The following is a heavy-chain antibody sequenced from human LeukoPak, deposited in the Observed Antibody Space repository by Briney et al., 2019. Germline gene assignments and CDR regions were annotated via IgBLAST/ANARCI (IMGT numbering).Heavy chain of an antibody. CDR3: VRMNSSSWYGGWFDP. CDR1: GGSISSYY. V-gene: IGHV4-59*01. Sequence: SETLSLTCTVSGGSISSYYWSWIRQPPGKGLEWIGYIYYSGSTNYNPSLKSRITISVDTSKNQFSLKLSSVTAADTAVYYCVRMNSSSWYGGWFDPWGQGTLVTVSS. D-gene: IGHD6-13*01. CDR2: IYYSGST. J-gene: IGHJ5*02.